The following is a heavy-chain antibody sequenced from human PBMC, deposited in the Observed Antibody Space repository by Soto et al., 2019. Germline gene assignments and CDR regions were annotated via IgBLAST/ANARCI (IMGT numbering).Heavy chain of an antibody. CDR2: VYYSGST. V-gene: IGHV4-39*01. J-gene: IGHJ4*02. CDR3: ARHRTSSRRHFDY. D-gene: IGHD6-6*01. Sequence: PSETLSLTCTVSGASIITISHYWGWIRQPPGKGLEWIGTVYYSGSTYYNPSLQSRVAISVDTSKNQFSLKLSSVTAADTAVYYCARHRTSSRRHFDYWGQGTLVT. CDR1: GASIITISHY.